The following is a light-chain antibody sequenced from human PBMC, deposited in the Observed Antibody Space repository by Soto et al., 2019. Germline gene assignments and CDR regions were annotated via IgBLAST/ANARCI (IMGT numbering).Light chain of an antibody. V-gene: IGKV3-20*01. CDR1: QSVSSSY. Sequence: EIVLTQSPGTLSLSPGERATLSCRASQSVSSSYLAWYQQKPGQAPRLLIYGASSRATGIPDRFSGSGSGTDFTLTISTPEPEDVAVYYCQQYGSSPPYTFGQGTELEIK. CDR3: QQYGSSPPYT. CDR2: GAS. J-gene: IGKJ2*01.